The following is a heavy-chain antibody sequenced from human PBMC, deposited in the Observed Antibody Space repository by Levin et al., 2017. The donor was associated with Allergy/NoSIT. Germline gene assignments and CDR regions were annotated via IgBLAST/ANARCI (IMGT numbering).Heavy chain of an antibody. CDR3: VRNGFYSLEV. J-gene: IGHJ6*04. V-gene: IGHV4-4*02. Sequence: MPSETLSLTCAVSGASISSTNWYSWVRQPPGKGLEWIGEIYPDGRTNYNPSLKSRVTISVDKSRNQFSLKLNSVTAADTAVYYCVRNGFYSLEVWGKGTTVTVSS. CDR2: IYPDGRT. CDR1: GASISSTNW. D-gene: IGHD3-3*01.